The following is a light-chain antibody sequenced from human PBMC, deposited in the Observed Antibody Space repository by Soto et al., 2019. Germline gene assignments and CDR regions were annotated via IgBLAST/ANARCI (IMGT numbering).Light chain of an antibody. V-gene: IGKV3-11*01. CDR2: DAS. CDR3: QERSTWPLT. CDR1: QSVRKY. Sequence: EIVLTQSPATLSLSPGERATLSCRASQSVRKYLSWYQQKPGQAPRLLIYDASNRATGIPARFSGSGSGTDFSLSIRSLGPEDFAVYYCQERSTWPLTCGPITRLDIK. J-gene: IGKJ3*01.